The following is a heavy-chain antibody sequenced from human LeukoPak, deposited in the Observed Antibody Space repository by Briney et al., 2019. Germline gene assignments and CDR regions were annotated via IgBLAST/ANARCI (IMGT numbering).Heavy chain of an antibody. Sequence: PGESLKISCKASGYTFTMYYIHWVRQAPGQGLEWMGMINPSDGATIYAQRFQGRVTMPRDMSKTTGYMDVPRTRSEETAVYFCARGQKGGLTGSLVGLFASYYTYYYMDVWGRGTTVTVSS. CDR1: GYTFTMYY. J-gene: IGHJ6*03. D-gene: IGHD3-3*01. CDR2: INPSDGAT. V-gene: IGHV1-46*01. CDR3: ARGQKGGLTGSLVGLFASYYTYYYMDV.